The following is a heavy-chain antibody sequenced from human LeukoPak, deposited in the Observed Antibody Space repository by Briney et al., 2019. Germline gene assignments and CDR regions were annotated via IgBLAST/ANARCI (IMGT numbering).Heavy chain of an antibody. D-gene: IGHD4-23*01. CDR1: GFTFDDYG. V-gene: IGHV3-9*01. Sequence: GRSLRLSCEASGFTFDDYGMHWVRQAPGKGLEWVSTISWNSASVGYVDSVKGRFTISRDNAKISLYLQMNSLRAEDTAVYYCATDRKVGTWDPRFDYWGQGTLVTVSS. CDR3: ATDRKVGTWDPRFDY. CDR2: ISWNSASV. J-gene: IGHJ4*02.